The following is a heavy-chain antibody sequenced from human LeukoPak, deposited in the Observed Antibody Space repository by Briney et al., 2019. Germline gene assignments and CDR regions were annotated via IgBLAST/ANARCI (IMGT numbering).Heavy chain of an antibody. J-gene: IGHJ3*02. CDR3: ATSDLSLYYYDSSGYPHAFDI. CDR2: ISAYNGNT. Sequence: ASVRVSYTASGYTFTIYGISWVRQAPGRGLEGMGWISAYNGNTNYTQKLQGRVTMNTDTSTSTAYMELSSLRSEDTAVYYCATSDLSLYYYDSSGYPHAFDIWGQGTMVTVSS. CDR1: GYTFTIYG. D-gene: IGHD3-22*01. V-gene: IGHV1-18*01.